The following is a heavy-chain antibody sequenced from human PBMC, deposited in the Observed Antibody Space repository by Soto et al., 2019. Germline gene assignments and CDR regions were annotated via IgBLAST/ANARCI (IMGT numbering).Heavy chain of an antibody. CDR2: INPSGRTT. J-gene: IGHJ6*02. Sequence: QVQLVQSGAEVKKPGASVKVACKTSGFTFSKYYMHWVRQAPGQGLEWVGVINPSGRTTSYAQKFLGRVTVTRDASTTTVYMELSSLRSEDTAVYYCATRGRSLGYYYGMDVWGQGTTVTVSS. CDR3: ATRGRSLGYYYGMDV. D-gene: IGHD3-10*01. V-gene: IGHV1-46*01. CDR1: GFTFSKYY.